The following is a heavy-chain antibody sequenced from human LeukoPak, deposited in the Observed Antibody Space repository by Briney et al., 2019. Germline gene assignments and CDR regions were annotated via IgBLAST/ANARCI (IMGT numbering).Heavy chain of an antibody. CDR2: IKQDGSQK. CDR3: ARGREGSYYFDY. D-gene: IGHD3-16*02. Sequence: GGSLRLSCAASGFAFTYYWMSWVRQAPGKGLEWVANIKQDGSQKYYVDSVKGRFTISRDNAKNSLYLQMNSLRAEDTAVYYCARGREGSYYFDYWGQGTLVTVSS. V-gene: IGHV3-7*01. CDR1: GFAFTYYW. J-gene: IGHJ4*02.